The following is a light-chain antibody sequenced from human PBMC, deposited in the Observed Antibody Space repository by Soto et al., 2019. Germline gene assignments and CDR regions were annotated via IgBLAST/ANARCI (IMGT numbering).Light chain of an antibody. J-gene: IGLJ2*01. CDR1: SSDVGAYNY. CDR2: AVN. Sequence: QSALTQPASVSGSPGQSITISCTGPSSDVGAYNYVSWYQHHPGKVPKLLIYAVNMRPPGISNRFSGSKSGNTASLTISGIQAEDEGYYYCGSYTNSITLVFGGGTKLTVL. V-gene: IGLV2-14*03. CDR3: GSYTNSITLV.